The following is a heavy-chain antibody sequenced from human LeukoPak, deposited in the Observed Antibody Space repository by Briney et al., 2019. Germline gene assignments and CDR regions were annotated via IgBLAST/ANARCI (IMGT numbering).Heavy chain of an antibody. D-gene: IGHD1-1*01. V-gene: IGHV1-2*02. J-gene: IGHJ3*02. Sequence: ASVKVSCKASGYTFTGYYMHWVRQAPGQGLEWMGWINPNSGGTNYAQKLQGRVTMTTDTSTSTAYMELRSLRSDDTAVYYCARVRKAGNAFDIWGLGTMVTVSS. CDR3: ARVRKAGNAFDI. CDR2: INPNSGGT. CDR1: GYTFTGYY.